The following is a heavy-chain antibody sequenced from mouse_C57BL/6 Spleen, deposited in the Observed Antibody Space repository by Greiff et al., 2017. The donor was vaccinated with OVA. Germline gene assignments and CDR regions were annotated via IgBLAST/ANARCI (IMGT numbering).Heavy chain of an antibody. CDR3: ARHEEGYYGSSYFDY. V-gene: IGHV1-62-2*01. Sequence: VQLQQSGAELVKPGASVKLSCKASGYTFTEYTIHWVKQRSGQGLEWIGWFYPGSGSIQYNEKFKDKAACTADKSSITVNMELRRLTSEDSAVYFCARHEEGYYGSSYFDYWGKGTTLTVSS. CDR2: FYPGSGSI. CDR1: GYTFTEYT. J-gene: IGHJ2*01. D-gene: IGHD1-1*01.